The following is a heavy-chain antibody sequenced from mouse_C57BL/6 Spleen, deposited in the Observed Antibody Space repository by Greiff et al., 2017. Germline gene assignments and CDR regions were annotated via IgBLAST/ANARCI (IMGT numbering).Heavy chain of an antibody. V-gene: IGHV7-3*01. J-gene: IGHJ2*01. CDR3: ARYGGTGSSFDY. CDR2: IRNKANGYTT. Sequence: EVKLVESGGGLVQPGGSLSLSCAASGFTFTDYYMSWVRQPPGKALEWLGFIRNKANGYTTEYSASVKGRFTISRDNSQSILYLQMNALRAEDSATYCCARYGGTGSSFDYWGQGTTLTVSS. D-gene: IGHD4-1*01. CDR1: GFTFTDYY.